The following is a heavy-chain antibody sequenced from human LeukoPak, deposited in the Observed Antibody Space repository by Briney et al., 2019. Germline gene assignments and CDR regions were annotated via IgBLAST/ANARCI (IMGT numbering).Heavy chain of an antibody. CDR1: GYTFTIYG. Sequence: GASVKVSCKASGYTFTIYGITWVRQAPGQGLEWMGWISAYNGNTNYAQMLQGRVTMTRNTSISTAYMELSSLRSEDTAVYYCARAQTDTAMVSGTNYYYYYYMDVWGKGTTVTISS. CDR3: ARAQTDTAMVSGTNYYYYYYMDV. J-gene: IGHJ6*03. CDR2: ISAYNGNT. V-gene: IGHV1-18*01. D-gene: IGHD5-18*01.